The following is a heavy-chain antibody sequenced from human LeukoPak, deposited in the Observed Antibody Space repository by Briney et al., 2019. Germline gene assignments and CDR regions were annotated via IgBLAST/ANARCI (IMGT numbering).Heavy chain of an antibody. D-gene: IGHD3-9*01. J-gene: IGHJ5*02. CDR1: GYTFTSYY. CDR3: ARAGEEQYYDILTGYPRGNWFDP. V-gene: IGHV1-46*01. CDR2: INPSGGST. Sequence: ASVKVSCKASGYTFTSYYMHRVRQAPGQGLEWMGIINPSGGSTSYAQKFQGRVTMTRDTSTSTVYMELSSLRSEDTAVYYCARAGEEQYYDILTGYPRGNWFDPWGQGTLVTVSS.